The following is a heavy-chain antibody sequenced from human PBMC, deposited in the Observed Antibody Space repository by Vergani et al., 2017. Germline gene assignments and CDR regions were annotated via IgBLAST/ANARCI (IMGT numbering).Heavy chain of an antibody. V-gene: IGHV1-69*17. Sequence: QVQLVQSGAEVKKPGSSVKVSCKASGGTFSSYAISWVRQAPGQGLEWMGGIIPIFGIANYAQKFQGRVTITADKSTSTAYMGLSSLRSEDTAVYYCARLVRVGATTDGFRYWGQGTLVTVSS. D-gene: IGHD1-26*01. J-gene: IGHJ4*02. CDR1: GGTFSSYA. CDR3: ARLVRVGATTDGFRY. CDR2: IIPIFGIA.